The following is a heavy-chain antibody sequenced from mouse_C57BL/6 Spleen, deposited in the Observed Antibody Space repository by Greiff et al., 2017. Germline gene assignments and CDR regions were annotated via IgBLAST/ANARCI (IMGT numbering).Heavy chain of an antibody. CDR1: GYTFTDYE. CDR2: IDPETGGT. Sequence: QVQLKQSGAELVRPGASVTLSCKASGYTFTDYEMHWVKQTPVHGLEWIGAIDPETGGTAYNQKFKGKAILTADKSSITAYMELRSLTSEDSAVYYCTREDIITTVVANYCDYRGQGTTLTVSS. D-gene: IGHD1-1*01. V-gene: IGHV1-15*01. J-gene: IGHJ2*01. CDR3: TREDIITTVVANYCDY.